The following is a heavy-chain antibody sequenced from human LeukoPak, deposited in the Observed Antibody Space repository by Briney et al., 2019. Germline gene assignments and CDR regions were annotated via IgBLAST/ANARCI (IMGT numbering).Heavy chain of an antibody. CDR2: IRYDGSNK. J-gene: IGHJ5*02. V-gene: IGHV3-30*02. Sequence: GGSLRLSCAASGFTFSSYGMHWVRQAPGKGLEWVAFIRYDGSNKYYADSVKGRFTISRDNSRNTLYLQMNSLRAEDTGVYYCAKDQYSYGSGTRLNWFDPWGQGTLVTVSS. CDR3: AKDQYSYGSGTRLNWFDP. D-gene: IGHD3-10*01. CDR1: GFTFSSYG.